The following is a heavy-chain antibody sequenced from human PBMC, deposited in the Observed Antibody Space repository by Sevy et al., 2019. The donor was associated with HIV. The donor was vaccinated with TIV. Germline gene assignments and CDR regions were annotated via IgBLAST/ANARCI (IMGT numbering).Heavy chain of an antibody. CDR1: GGSISSSSYY. V-gene: IGHV4-39*01. J-gene: IGHJ1*01. CDR2: IYYSGST. CDR3: ARHKGDIVVVPAANEYFQH. D-gene: IGHD2-2*01. Sequence: SETLSLTCTVSGGSISSSSYYWGWIRQPPGKGLEWIGSIYYSGSTYYNPALKSRVTISVDTSKNQFSLKLGSVTAADTAVYYCARHKGDIVVVPAANEYFQHWGQGTLVTVSS.